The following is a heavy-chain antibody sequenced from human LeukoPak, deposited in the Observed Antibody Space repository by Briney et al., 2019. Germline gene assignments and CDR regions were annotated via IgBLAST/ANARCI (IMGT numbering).Heavy chain of an antibody. CDR3: ARDRSRGYSYTGTWYFDL. V-gene: IGHV1-69*13. Sequence: SVKVSCKASGGTFSIYAISWVRQAPGQGLEWMGGIIPIFGTANYAQKFQGRVTITADESTSTAYMELSSLRSEDTAVYYCARDRSRGYSYTGTWYFDLWGRGTLVTVSS. CDR2: IIPIFGTA. D-gene: IGHD5-18*01. J-gene: IGHJ2*01. CDR1: GGTFSIYA.